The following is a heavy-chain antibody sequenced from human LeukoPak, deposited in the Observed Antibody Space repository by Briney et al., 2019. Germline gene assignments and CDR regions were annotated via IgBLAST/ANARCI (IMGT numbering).Heavy chain of an antibody. V-gene: IGHV3-23*01. Sequence: SGGSLRLSCAASGFTFSSYAMSWVRQAPGKGLEWVSAISGSGGSTYYADSVKGRFTISRDNSKNTLYLQMNSLRAEDTAVYYCAKDLRAAAGRYYFDYWGQGTLVTVSS. CDR3: AKDLRAAAGRYYFDY. D-gene: IGHD6-13*01. CDR2: ISGSGGST. J-gene: IGHJ4*02. CDR1: GFTFSSYA.